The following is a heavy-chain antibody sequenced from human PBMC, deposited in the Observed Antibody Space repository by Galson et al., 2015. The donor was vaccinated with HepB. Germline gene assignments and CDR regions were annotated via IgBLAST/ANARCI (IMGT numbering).Heavy chain of an antibody. CDR1: GYSFTSYW. CDR3: ARQYDSSGYLGSYDAFDI. Sequence: QSGAEVKKPGESLRISCKGSGYSFTSYWISWVRQMPGKGLEWMGRIDPSDSYTNYSPSFQGHVTISADKSISTAYLQWSSLKASDTAMYYCARQYDSSGYLGSYDAFDIWGQGTMVTVPS. J-gene: IGHJ3*02. D-gene: IGHD3-22*01. CDR2: IDPSDSYT. V-gene: IGHV5-10-1*01.